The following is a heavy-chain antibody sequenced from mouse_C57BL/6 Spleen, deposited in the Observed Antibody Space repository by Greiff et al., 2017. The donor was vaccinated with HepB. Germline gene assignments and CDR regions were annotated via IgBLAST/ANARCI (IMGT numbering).Heavy chain of an antibody. D-gene: IGHD1-2*01. J-gene: IGHJ4*01. Sequence: VQLQQSGPELVKPGASVKMSCKASGYTFTDYNMHWVKQSHGKSLEWIGYINPNNGGTSYNQKFKGKATLTVNKSSSTAYMELRSLTSEDSAVYYCARSEKLRPSGDDWGQGTSVTVSS. CDR2: INPNNGGT. V-gene: IGHV1-22*01. CDR3: ARSEKLRPSGDD. CDR1: GYTFTDYN.